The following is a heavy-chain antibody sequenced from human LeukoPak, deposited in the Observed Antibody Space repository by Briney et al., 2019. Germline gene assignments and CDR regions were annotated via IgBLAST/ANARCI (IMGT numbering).Heavy chain of an antibody. D-gene: IGHD2-8*01. J-gene: IGHJ4*02. V-gene: IGHV4-34*01. Sequence: PSQSLSLTCAVDGASFSGYYWSWIRQPPGKGLEWLGEIHHIGSTKSNPSLKSGLTISVETSNNQFFLNPRSVTAAGAAVDYCGRVILYCTNGVCYGGGDFDYWGQGTLVTVSS. CDR1: GASFSGYY. CDR2: IHHIGST. CDR3: GRVILYCTNGVCYGGGDFDY.